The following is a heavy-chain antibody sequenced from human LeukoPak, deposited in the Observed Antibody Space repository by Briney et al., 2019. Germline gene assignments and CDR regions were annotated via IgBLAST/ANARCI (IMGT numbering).Heavy chain of an antibody. V-gene: IGHV4-39*07. CDR1: GGSISSSSYY. D-gene: IGHD4-11*01. CDR3: ARDRYDYRAFDI. Sequence: KTSETLSLTCTVSGGSISSSSYYWGWIRQPPGKGLEWIGSIYYSGSTYYNPSLKSRVTISVDTSKNQFSLKLSSVTAADTAVYYCARDRYDYRAFDIWGQGTMVTVSS. J-gene: IGHJ3*02. CDR2: IYYSGST.